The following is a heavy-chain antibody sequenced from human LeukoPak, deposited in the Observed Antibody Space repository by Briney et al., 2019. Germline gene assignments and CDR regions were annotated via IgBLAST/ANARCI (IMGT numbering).Heavy chain of an antibody. J-gene: IGHJ4*02. D-gene: IGHD2-15*01. V-gene: IGHV4-38-2*02. CDR1: GYSITSGYY. CDR2: IYHSGNT. CDR3: ARAGYCSGVSCYSAVPGKY. Sequence: ETLSLTCTVSGYSITSGYYWAWVRQSPGKGLEWIGSIYHSGNTYYNPSLKSRVIILVDTSKNQFSLQLGSLTPTDTAVYYCARAGYCSGVSCYSAVPGKYWGQGALVTVSS.